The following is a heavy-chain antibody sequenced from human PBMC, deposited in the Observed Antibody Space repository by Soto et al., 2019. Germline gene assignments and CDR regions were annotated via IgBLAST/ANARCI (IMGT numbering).Heavy chain of an antibody. Sequence: QVQLVQSGDEVRKPGSSVKVSCKASGYIFVNYGIAWVRQAPGQGLEWRGWISPYSGNTHYASTVQGRLAMTTDTCTSTADVDLGSLTSDATDVYYCAMVDNYVTPTPQDVWGEGTTVTVSS. CDR3: AMVDNYVTPTPQDV. J-gene: IGHJ6*04. V-gene: IGHV1-18*01. D-gene: IGHD3-16*01. CDR1: GYIFVNYG. CDR2: ISPYSGNT.